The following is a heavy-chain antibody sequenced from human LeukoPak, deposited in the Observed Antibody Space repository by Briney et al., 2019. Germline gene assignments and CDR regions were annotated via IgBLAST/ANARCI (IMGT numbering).Heavy chain of an antibody. CDR2: ISSSSSYI. CDR3: ARRQLTTVRGYFDY. D-gene: IGHD4-17*01. CDR1: GFTFSSYS. J-gene: IGHJ4*02. Sequence: PGGSLRLSCAASGFTFSSYSMNWVRQAPGKGLEWVSSISSSSSYIYYADSVKGRFTISRDNAKNSLYLQMNSLRAEDTAVYYCARRQLTTVRGYFDYWGQGTLVTVSS. V-gene: IGHV3-21*01.